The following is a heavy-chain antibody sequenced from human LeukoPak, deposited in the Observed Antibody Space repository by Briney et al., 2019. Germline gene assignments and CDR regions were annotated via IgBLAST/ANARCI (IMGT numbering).Heavy chain of an antibody. Sequence: PGGSLRLSCAASGLIVSNDYMSWVRQAPGKGLEWVSVIYRGGSTYYADSVKGRFTISRDNSKNTLYLQMNSLRAEDTAVYYCARHVVPAATYYYYYMDVWGKGTTVTVSS. D-gene: IGHD2-2*01. CDR2: IYRGGST. CDR1: GLIVSNDY. CDR3: ARHVVPAATYYYYYMDV. V-gene: IGHV3-53*01. J-gene: IGHJ6*03.